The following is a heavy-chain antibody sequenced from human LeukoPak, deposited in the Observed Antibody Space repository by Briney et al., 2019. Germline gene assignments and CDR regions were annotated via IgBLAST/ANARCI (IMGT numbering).Heavy chain of an antibody. D-gene: IGHD1-26*01. CDR3: ARVGSLNYYYYYMDV. CDR2: IYYSGST. J-gene: IGHJ6*03. Sequence: RSSETLSLTCTVSGGSISSYYWSWIRQPPGKGLEWIGYIYYSGSTNYNPSLKSRVTISVDTSKNQFSLKLSSVTAADTAVYYCARVGSLNYYYYYMDVWGKGTTVTVSS. CDR1: GGSISSYY. V-gene: IGHV4-59*01.